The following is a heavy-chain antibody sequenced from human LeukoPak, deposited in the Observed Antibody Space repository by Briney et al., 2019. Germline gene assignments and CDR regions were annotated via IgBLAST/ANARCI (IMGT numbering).Heavy chain of an antibody. CDR1: GGSISRGGYY. CDR2: IYYSGST. V-gene: IGHV4-31*03. D-gene: IGHD3-22*01. CDR3: ASSSGPEYFQH. Sequence: NPSETLSLTCTVSGGSISRGGYYWSWIRQHPGKGLEWIGYIYYSGSTYYNPSLKSRVTISVDTSKNQFSLKLSSVTAADTAVYYCASSSGPEYFQHWGQGTLVTVSS. J-gene: IGHJ1*01.